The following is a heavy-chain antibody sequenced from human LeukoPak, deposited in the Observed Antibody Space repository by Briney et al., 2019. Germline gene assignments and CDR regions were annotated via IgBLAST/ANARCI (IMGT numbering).Heavy chain of an antibody. D-gene: IGHD6-13*01. CDR1: GFTFSSYW. Sequence: GGSLRLSCAASGFTFSSYWMHWVRQAPGKGLVWVSRINSDGSSTSYADSVKGRFTISRDNAKNTLYLQMNSLRAEDTAIYYCAKDSLPGIAAAGTVYWGQGTLVTVSS. CDR2: INSDGSST. CDR3: AKDSLPGIAAAGTVY. V-gene: IGHV3-74*01. J-gene: IGHJ4*02.